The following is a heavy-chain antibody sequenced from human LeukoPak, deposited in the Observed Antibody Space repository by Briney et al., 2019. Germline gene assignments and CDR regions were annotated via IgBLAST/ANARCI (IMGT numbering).Heavy chain of an antibody. V-gene: IGHV1-18*01. CDR3: ARDIDDFWSGYYAHGDY. D-gene: IGHD3-3*01. CDR2: ISAYNGNT. CDR1: GYTFTSYG. Sequence: ASVKVSCKASGYTFTSYGISWVRQAPGQGLEWMGWISAYNGNTNYAQKLQGRVTMTTDTSTSTAYMELRSLRSDDTAVYYCARDIDDFWSGYYAHGDYWGQGTLVTVSS. J-gene: IGHJ4*02.